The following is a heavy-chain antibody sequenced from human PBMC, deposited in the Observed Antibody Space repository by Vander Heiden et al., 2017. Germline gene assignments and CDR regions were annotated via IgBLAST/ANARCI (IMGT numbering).Heavy chain of an antibody. D-gene: IGHD3-10*01. CDR3: AREPPAPGAFDY. CDR1: GFTCSSYT. CDR2: ISRTSGYI. Sequence: VTLVETGGGLVKPGGSLRLSCVASGFTCSSYTMNWVRQAPGKGLQWVASISRTSGYIYYEDSVKGRFTISRDNAKNALYLQMHSLRAEDTAMYYCAREPPAPGAFDYWGQGSLVTVSS. J-gene: IGHJ4*02. V-gene: IGHV3-21*01.